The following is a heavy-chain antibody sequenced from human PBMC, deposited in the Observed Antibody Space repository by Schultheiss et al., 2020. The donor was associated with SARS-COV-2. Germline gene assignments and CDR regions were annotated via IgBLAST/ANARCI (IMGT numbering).Heavy chain of an antibody. Sequence: GGSLRLSCAAPGLIFSDHYMDWVRQAPGKGLEWVAVIFSDGNTKYYADSVKGRFTISRDNSKNTLSLQMNSLTAEDTAVYYCAKDASSSGWYLNWYFDLWGRGTLVTVSS. CDR1: GLIFSDHY. V-gene: IGHV3-30*18. CDR3: AKDASSSGWYLNWYFDL. CDR2: IFSDGNTK. J-gene: IGHJ2*01. D-gene: IGHD6-19*01.